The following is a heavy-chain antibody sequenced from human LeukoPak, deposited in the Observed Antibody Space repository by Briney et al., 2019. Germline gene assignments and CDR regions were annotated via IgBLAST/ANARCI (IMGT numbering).Heavy chain of an antibody. CDR2: ISSSSSTI. CDR3: ARDLSYYYDSSGSYFPAGDY. CDR1: GFTFSSYS. Sequence: GGSLRLSCAASGFTFSSYSMNWVRQAPGKGLEWVSYISSSSSTIYYADSVKGRFTISRDNAKNSLYLQMNSLRDEDTAVYYCARDLSYYYDSSGSYFPAGDYWGQGTLVTVSS. J-gene: IGHJ4*02. V-gene: IGHV3-48*02. D-gene: IGHD3-22*01.